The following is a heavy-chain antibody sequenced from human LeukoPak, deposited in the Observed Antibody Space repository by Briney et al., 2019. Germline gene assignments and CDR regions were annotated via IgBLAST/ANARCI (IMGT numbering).Heavy chain of an antibody. CDR1: GYTFTSYG. J-gene: IGHJ4*02. V-gene: IGHV1-18*01. Sequence: GASVKVSCKASGYTFTSYGISWVRQAPGQGLEWMGWISAYNSNTNYAQKLQGRVTMTTDTSTSTAYMELRSLRSDDTAVYYCAREKPIVVVVAAKVQGPLDYWGQGTLVTVSS. CDR2: ISAYNSNT. CDR3: AREKPIVVVVAAKVQGPLDY. D-gene: IGHD2-15*01.